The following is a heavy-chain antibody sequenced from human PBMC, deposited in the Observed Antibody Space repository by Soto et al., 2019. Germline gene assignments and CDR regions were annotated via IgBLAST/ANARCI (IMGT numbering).Heavy chain of an antibody. J-gene: IGHJ4*02. D-gene: IGHD1-26*01. Sequence: TLSLTCTVAGGSISSYYWSWIRQPPGKGLEWIGYIYYSGSTNYNPSLKSRVTISVDTSKNQFSLKLSSVTAADTAVYYCARSERLGLYDYWGQGTLVTVSS. CDR1: GGSISSYY. CDR3: ARSERLGLYDY. V-gene: IGHV4-59*01. CDR2: IYYSGST.